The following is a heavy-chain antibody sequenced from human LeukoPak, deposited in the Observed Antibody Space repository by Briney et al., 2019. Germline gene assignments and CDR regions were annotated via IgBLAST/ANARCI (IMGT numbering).Heavy chain of an antibody. CDR3: ARRGDSSGYYKTWGAFDI. J-gene: IGHJ3*02. CDR2: IYYSGST. V-gene: IGHV4-39*01. CDR1: GGSISSSSYY. Sequence: SETLSLTCTVSGGSISSSSYYWGWIRQPPGKGLEWIGSIYYSGSTYYNPSLKSRVTISVDTPKNQFSLKLSSVTAADTAVYYCARRGDSSGYYKTWGAFDIWGQGTMVTVSS. D-gene: IGHD3-22*01.